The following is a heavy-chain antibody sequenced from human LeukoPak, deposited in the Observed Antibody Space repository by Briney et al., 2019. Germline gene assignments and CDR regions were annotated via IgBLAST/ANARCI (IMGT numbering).Heavy chain of an antibody. V-gene: IGHV7-4-1*02. CDR2: INTNTGKP. J-gene: IGHJ4*02. D-gene: IGHD2-8*02. CDR1: GYTFTSYA. Sequence: ASVKVSCKASGYTFTSYAMNWVRQAPGQGLEWMGWINTNTGKPTYVQGFTGRFVFSLDTSVSTAYLEISSLKAADTAVYFCARGGEESLVLFVYWGQGTLVTVSS. CDR3: ARGGEESLVLFVY.